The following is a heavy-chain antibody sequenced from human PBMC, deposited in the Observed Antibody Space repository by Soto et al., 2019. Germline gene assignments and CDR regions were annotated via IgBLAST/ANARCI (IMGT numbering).Heavy chain of an antibody. J-gene: IGHJ5*02. CDR2: ISGSGGST. CDR1: GFTFSSYA. D-gene: IGHD3-10*01. Sequence: PGGSLRLSCAASGFTFSSYAMSWVRQAPGKGLEWVSAISGSGGSTYYADSVKGRFTISRDNSKNTLYLQMNSLRAEDTAVYYCAKEFTMVRGVKPWFDPWGQGNLVTVTS. CDR3: AKEFTMVRGVKPWFDP. V-gene: IGHV3-23*01.